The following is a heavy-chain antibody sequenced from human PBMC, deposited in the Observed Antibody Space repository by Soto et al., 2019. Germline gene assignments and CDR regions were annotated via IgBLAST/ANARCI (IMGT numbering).Heavy chain of an antibody. J-gene: IGHJ2*01. CDR3: ARARSYYDSSGYYWYFDL. CDR2: IYYSGST. D-gene: IGHD3-22*01. Sequence: SETLSLTCAVSGGSIISGGYSWILIRQPPGKGLEWIGYIYYSGSTNYNPSLKSRVTISVDTSKNQFSLKLSSVTAADTAVYYCARARSYYDSSGYYWYFDLWGRGTLVTVSS. V-gene: IGHV4-61*08. CDR1: GGSIISGGYS.